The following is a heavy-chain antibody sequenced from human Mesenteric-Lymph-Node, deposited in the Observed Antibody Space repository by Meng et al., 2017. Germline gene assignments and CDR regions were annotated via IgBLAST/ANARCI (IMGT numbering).Heavy chain of an antibody. CDR2: INHSGST. CDR1: GFTFSSYV. Sequence: QVRLVESGGVVVLPGRALRLSCAASGFTFSSYVMHWVRQAPGKGLEWIGEINHSGSTNYNPSLKSRVTISVDKSKNQFSLKLSSVTAADTAVYYCARESSDYWGQGTLVTVSS. V-gene: IGHV4-4*02. J-gene: IGHJ4*02. CDR3: ARESSDY.